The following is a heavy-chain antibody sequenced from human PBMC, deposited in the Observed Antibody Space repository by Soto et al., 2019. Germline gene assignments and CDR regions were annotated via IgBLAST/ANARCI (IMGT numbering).Heavy chain of an antibody. Sequence: SETLSLTCTISGVSISSVSISSNYWSWIRQPPGKGLEWIGSIHYSGNTNYSPSLKSRVTISVDTSKNQFSLKLSSVTAADTAVYYCARIPYTSASFDYWGQGTLVTV. CDR1: GVSISSVSISSNY. CDR2: IHYSGNT. D-gene: IGHD3-16*01. CDR3: ARIPYTSASFDY. J-gene: IGHJ4*02. V-gene: IGHV4-61*01.